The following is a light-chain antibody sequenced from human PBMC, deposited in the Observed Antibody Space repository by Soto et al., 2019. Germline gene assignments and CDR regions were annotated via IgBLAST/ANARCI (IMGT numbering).Light chain of an antibody. CDR3: SSYAGSNNVL. Sequence: QSALTQPPSASGSPGLSVTISCTGTSSDVGGYNYVSWYQQHPGKAPKLMIYEVSKRPSGVPDRFSGSKSGNTASLTVSGLQAEDEADYYCSSYAGSNNVLFGGGTKLTVL. CDR2: EVS. J-gene: IGLJ2*01. CDR1: SSDVGGYNY. V-gene: IGLV2-8*01.